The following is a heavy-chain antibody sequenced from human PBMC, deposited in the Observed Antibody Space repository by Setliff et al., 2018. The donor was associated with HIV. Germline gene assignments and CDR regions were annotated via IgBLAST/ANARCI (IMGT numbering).Heavy chain of an antibody. V-gene: IGHV3-20*04. CDR3: ARGLYYDTSGQGGMGF. CDR2: INWNGGST. Sequence: GGSLRLSCAASGFTLSNYWMHWVRQAPGKGLVWVSRINWNGGSTGYTDSVKGRFTISRDNVKNSLYLQMNSLRAEDTALYFCARGLYYDTSGQGGMGFWGQGTMVTVSS. D-gene: IGHD3-22*01. J-gene: IGHJ3*01. CDR1: GFTLSNYW.